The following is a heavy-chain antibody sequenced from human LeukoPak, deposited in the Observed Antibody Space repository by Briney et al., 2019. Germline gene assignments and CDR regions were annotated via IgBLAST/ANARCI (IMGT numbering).Heavy chain of an antibody. CDR2: INTDGGST. J-gene: IGHJ4*02. Sequence: PGGSLRLSCAASGFTFSSYWMHWVRQAPGKGLVWVSRINTDGGSTSYAVSVKGRFTISRDNAKNTLYLQMDSLRAEDTAVYYCARATSGGYYFDYWGQGTLVTVSS. V-gene: IGHV3-74*01. D-gene: IGHD6-19*01. CDR1: GFTFSSYW. CDR3: ARATSGGYYFDY.